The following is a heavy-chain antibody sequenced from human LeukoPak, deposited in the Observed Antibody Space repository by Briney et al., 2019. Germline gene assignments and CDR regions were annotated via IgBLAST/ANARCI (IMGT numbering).Heavy chain of an antibody. V-gene: IGHV4-30-4*01. CDR3: ARGGYSSSGYFDY. J-gene: IGHJ4*02. Sequence: SETLSLTCTVSGGSISSGDYYWSWIRQPPGKGLEWIGYIYYSGSTYYNPSLKSRVTISVDTSKNQFSLKLSSVTAADTAVYYCARGGYSSSGYFDYWGRGTLVTVSS. D-gene: IGHD6-13*01. CDR1: GGSISSGDYY. CDR2: IYYSGST.